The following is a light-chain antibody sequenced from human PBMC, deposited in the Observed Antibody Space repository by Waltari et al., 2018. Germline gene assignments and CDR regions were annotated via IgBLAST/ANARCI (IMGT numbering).Light chain of an antibody. J-gene: IGLJ2*01. CDR3: NSRDSSGDRLV. CDR2: GES. CDR1: SLRSFH. Sequence: SSELTQDPAVSVALGQTVRITCQGASLRSFHASWFQQKPGQTPAVVVYGESNRPSGIPDRFSGSRSGNTVSLTITGVQAEDEADYYCNSRDSSGDRLVFGGGTKLTVL. V-gene: IGLV3-19*01.